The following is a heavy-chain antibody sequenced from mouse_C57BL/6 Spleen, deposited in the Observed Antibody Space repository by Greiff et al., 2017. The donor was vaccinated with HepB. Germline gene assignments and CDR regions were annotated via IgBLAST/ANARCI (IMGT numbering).Heavy chain of an antibody. CDR2: IIRGSSTI. CDR3: AGGLRRGYYAMDY. D-gene: IGHD2-2*01. CDR1: GFTFSEEG. J-gene: IGHJ4*01. Sequence: EVQVVESGGGLVKPGGSLKLSCAASGFTFSEEGIPLCNQAPEKGLEWFAYIIRGSSTIYYADTVKGRFTISRDNAKNTLFLQMTSLRSEDTAMYYCAGGLRRGYYAMDYWGQGTSVTVSS. V-gene: IGHV5-17*01.